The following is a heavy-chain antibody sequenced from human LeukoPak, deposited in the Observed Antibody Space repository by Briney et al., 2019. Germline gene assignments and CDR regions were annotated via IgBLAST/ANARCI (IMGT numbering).Heavy chain of an antibody. V-gene: IGHV5-51*01. CDR2: IYPGDSDT. D-gene: IGHD4-17*01. J-gene: IGHJ4*02. Sequence: GESLKISCKGSGYSITSYWIAWVRQMPGKGLEWMGIIYPGDSDTRYSPSFQGQVAISADKSISTAYLQWSSLKASDTAMYYCARHFRSNGDYGPPDYWGQGTLVTVSS. CDR1: GYSITSYW. CDR3: ARHFRSNGDYGPPDY.